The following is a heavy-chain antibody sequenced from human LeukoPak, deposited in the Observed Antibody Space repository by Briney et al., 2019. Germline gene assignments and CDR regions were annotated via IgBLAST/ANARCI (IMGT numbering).Heavy chain of an antibody. CDR2: NYHSGIT. CDR3: AREDASDYGGNSDFDY. D-gene: IGHD4-23*01. V-gene: IGHV4-38-2*02. CDR1: GYSISSGHY. J-gene: IGHJ4*02. Sequence: SETLSLTCSVSGYSISSGHYWGWIRQPPEKGLEWLGSNYHSGITYYNPSLKSRVTISVDTSKNQFSLKLSSVTAADTAVYYCAREDASDYGGNSDFDYWGQGTLVTVSS.